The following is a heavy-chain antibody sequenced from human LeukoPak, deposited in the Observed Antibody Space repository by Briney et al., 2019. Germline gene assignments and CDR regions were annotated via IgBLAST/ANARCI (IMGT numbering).Heavy chain of an antibody. V-gene: IGHV1-2*02. CDR1: GYTFTGYY. Sequence: ASVKVSCKASGYTFTGYYMHWVRQAPGQGLEWMGWINPNSGGTNYAQKFQGRVTMTRDTSISTAYMELSRLRSDDTAVYYCAMVVAATAAFDIWGQGTMVTVSS. J-gene: IGHJ3*02. CDR3: AMVVAATAAFDI. CDR2: INPNSGGT. D-gene: IGHD2-15*01.